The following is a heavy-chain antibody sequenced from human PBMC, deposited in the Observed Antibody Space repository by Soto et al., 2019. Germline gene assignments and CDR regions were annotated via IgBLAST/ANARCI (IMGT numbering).Heavy chain of an antibody. CDR1: FRPTCRSTYQ. D-gene: IGHD1-26*01. CDR2: VSSTGGT. V-gene: IGHV4-39*01. Sequence: SERISLTCTVSFRPTCRSTYQWGCIHLSPGKALEWIGTVSSTGGTFYNPSLRGRVTISVDTSKNQFSLKVSSVTAADTAVYYCTNQHHKTYSDHFLILAALDNWPQGTMVNVSS. CDR3: TNQHHKTYSDHFLILAALDN. J-gene: IGHJ3*02.